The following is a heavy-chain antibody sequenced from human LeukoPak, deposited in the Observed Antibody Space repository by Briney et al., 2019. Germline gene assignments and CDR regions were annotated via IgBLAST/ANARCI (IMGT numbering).Heavy chain of an antibody. Sequence: SETLSLTGAVYGWSFSGYYWSGVGQSPGKGPEGIGEINESGTTNYNPSLKSRVTMSVDVSKNQIFLKISSVSAAETAVYYCARGWDCSGGSCNSGVDHFDYWGQGTLVTVSS. J-gene: IGHJ4*02. CDR3: ARGWDCSGGSCNSGVDHFDY. CDR1: GWSFSGYY. D-gene: IGHD2-15*01. CDR2: INESGTT. V-gene: IGHV4-34*01.